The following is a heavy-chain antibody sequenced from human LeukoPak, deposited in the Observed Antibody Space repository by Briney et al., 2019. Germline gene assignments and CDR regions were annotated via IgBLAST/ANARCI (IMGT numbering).Heavy chain of an antibody. V-gene: IGHV4-39*01. CDR2: IYYSGST. Sequence: SETLSLTCTVSGGSLSSSSYYWGWIRQPPGKGLEWLGSIYYSGSTYYNPSLKSRVTISVDTSKNQFSLKLSSVTAADTAVYYCARHTYDILTGYNYYFDYWGQGTLVTVSS. CDR1: GGSLSSSSYY. J-gene: IGHJ4*02. CDR3: ARHTYDILTGYNYYFDY. D-gene: IGHD3-9*01.